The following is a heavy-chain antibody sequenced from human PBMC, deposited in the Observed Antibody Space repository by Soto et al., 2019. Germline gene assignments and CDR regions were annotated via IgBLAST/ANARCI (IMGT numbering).Heavy chain of an antibody. CDR3: ATTRGIAVGGSFDH. D-gene: IGHD6-13*01. CDR2: FYSGST. CDR1: GASISSRSSY. V-gene: IGHV4-39*01. Sequence: QVQLQESGPGLVKPSETLSLTCIVSGASISSRSSYWGWIRQPPGKGLEWVGTFYSGSTYNNPSLKSRVTISVDTSKNQFSLKLSSVAAEDTAIYYCATTRGIAVGGSFDHWCQGTLVTVSS. J-gene: IGHJ5*02.